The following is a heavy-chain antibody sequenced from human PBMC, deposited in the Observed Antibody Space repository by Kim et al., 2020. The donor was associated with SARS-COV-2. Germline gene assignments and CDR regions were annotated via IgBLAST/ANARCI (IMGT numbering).Heavy chain of an antibody. CDR1: GFTFSDYY. V-gene: IGHV3-11*06. Sequence: GGSLRLSCAASGFTFSDYYMSWIRQAPGKGLEWVSYISSSSSYTNYADSVKGRFTISRDNAKNSLYLQMNSLRAEDTAVYYCARGGEMATIPLDYWGQGTLVTVSS. CDR3: ARGGEMATIPLDY. D-gene: IGHD5-12*01. CDR2: ISSSSSYT. J-gene: IGHJ4*02.